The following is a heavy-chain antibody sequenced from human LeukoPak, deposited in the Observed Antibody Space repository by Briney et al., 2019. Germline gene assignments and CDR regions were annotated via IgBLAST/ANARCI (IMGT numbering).Heavy chain of an antibody. CDR3: ARALILGYCSGGSCYYRPYFDY. J-gene: IGHJ4*02. CDR2: INHSGST. D-gene: IGHD2-15*01. Sequence: KPSETLSLTCAVYGGSFSGYYWSWIRQPPGKGLEWIGEINHSGSTNYNPSLKSRVTISVDTSKNQFSLKLSSVTAADTAVYYCARALILGYCSGGSCYYRPYFDYWGQGTLVTVSS. CDR1: GGSFSGYY. V-gene: IGHV4-34*01.